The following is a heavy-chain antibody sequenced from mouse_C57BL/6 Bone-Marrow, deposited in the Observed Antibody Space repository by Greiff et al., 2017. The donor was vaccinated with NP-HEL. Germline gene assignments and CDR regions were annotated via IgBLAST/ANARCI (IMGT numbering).Heavy chain of an antibody. J-gene: IGHJ3*01. V-gene: IGHV1-69*01. Sequence: QVQLQQPGAELVMPGASVKLSCKASGYTFTSYWMHWVKQRPGQGLEWIGEIDPSDSYTNYIQKFKGKSTLTVDKSSSTAYMQLSSLTSADSAVYYCARFGYLAWFAYWGQGTLVTVSA. D-gene: IGHD2-2*01. CDR1: GYTFTSYW. CDR3: ARFGYLAWFAY. CDR2: IDPSDSYT.